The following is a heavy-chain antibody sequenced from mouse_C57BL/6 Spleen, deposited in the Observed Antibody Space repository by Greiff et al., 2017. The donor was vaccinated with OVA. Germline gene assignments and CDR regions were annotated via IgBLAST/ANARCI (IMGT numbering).Heavy chain of an antibody. D-gene: IGHD1-1*01. CDR3: ARPHYYGSSYGYFDV. CDR1: GFTFSDYG. V-gene: IGHV5-17*01. J-gene: IGHJ1*03. CDR2: ISSGSSTI. Sequence: EVKVVESGGGLVKPGGSLKLSCAASGFTFSDYGMHWVRQAPEKGLEWVAYISSGSSTIYYADTVKGRFTISRDNAKNTLFPQMTSLRSEDTAMYYCARPHYYGSSYGYFDVWGTGTTVTVSS.